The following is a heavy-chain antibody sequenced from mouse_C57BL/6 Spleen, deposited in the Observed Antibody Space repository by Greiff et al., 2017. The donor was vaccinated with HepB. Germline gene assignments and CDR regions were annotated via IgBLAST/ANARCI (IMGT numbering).Heavy chain of an antibody. Sequence: VRLQRSGAELLKPGASVRMSCKASAYTLTTSGITWGKQRPGQVLEWIGDIYPGSGSTNYNEKFKSKATLTVDTSSSTAYMQLSSLTSEDSAVYYCARRGSSHVDYWGQGTTLTVSS. J-gene: IGHJ2*01. CDR1: AYTLTTSG. D-gene: IGHD1-1*01. CDR3: ARRGSSHVDY. V-gene: IGHV1-55*01. CDR2: IYPGSGST.